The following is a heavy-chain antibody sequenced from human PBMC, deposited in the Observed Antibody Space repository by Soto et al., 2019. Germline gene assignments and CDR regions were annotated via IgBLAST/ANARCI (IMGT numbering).Heavy chain of an antibody. J-gene: IGHJ5*02. CDR3: ASSTYYYDSSGYSYNWFDP. V-gene: IGHV4-30-4*01. CDR2: IYYSGST. D-gene: IGHD3-22*01. CDR1: GGSISSGDYY. Sequence: SETLSLTCTVSGGSISSGDYYWNWIRQPPGKGLEWIGYIYYSGSTYYNPSLKSRVTISVDTSKNQFSLKLSSVTAADTAVYYCASSTYYYDSSGYSYNWFDPWGQGTLVTVSS.